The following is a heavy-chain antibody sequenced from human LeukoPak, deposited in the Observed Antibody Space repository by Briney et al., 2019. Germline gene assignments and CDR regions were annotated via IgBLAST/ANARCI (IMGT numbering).Heavy chain of an antibody. J-gene: IGHJ6*03. CDR2: IRYDGSNK. Sequence: PGGSLRLSCAASGFTFSSYGMHWVRQAPGKGLEWVAFIRYDGSNKYYADSVKGRFTISRDNSKNTMYLQMNSLRAEDTAVYYCASPPPYYYYYMDVWGKGTTVTVSS. CDR3: ASPPPYYYYYMDV. CDR1: GFTFSSYG. V-gene: IGHV3-30*02.